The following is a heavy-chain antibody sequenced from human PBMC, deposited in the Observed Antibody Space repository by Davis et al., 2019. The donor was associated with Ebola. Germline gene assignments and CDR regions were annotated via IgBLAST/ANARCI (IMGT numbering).Heavy chain of an antibody. CDR1: GFTFSSNS. V-gene: IGHV3-48*02. CDR3: ARLLTTEVDY. D-gene: IGHD1-1*01. CDR2: ISISGTI. Sequence: GESLKISCAASGFTFSSNSMNWVRQAPGKGLEWVSYISISGTIYYADSLKGRFTISRDNAKNSLYLQMNSLRDEDTAVYYCARLLTTEVDYWGQGTLVTVSS. J-gene: IGHJ4*02.